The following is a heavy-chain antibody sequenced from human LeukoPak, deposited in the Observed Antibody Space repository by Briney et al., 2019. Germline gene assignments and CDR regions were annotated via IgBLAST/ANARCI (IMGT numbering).Heavy chain of an antibody. D-gene: IGHD1-26*01. CDR3: AKGDRTGGYYNWFAS. CDR2: ISKDGAST. V-gene: IGHV3-43*02. J-gene: IGHJ5*01. CDR1: GFTFHDYA. Sequence: GGSLRLSCSASGFTFHDYAIHWVRHAPGKSLEWVSLISKDGASTYYADSVKGRFTISRDNSKSSLYLQMNSLRTDDTALYYCAKGDRTGGYYNWFASWGQGTLVTVSS.